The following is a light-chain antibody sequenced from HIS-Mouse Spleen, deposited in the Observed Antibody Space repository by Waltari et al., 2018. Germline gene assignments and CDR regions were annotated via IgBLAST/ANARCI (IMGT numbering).Light chain of an antibody. Sequence: AIRMTQSPSSFSASTGDRVTITCRASQGISSYLAWYQQKPGKAPELLIHAASTLQSGVPSRFSGSGSGTDFTLTISCLQSEDFATYYCQQYYSFPRTFGQGTKVEIK. CDR1: QGISSY. J-gene: IGKJ1*01. CDR2: AAS. CDR3: QQYYSFPRT. V-gene: IGKV1-8*01.